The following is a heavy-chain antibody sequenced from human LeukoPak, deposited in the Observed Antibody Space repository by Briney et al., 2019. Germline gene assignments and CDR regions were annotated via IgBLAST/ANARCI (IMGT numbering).Heavy chain of an antibody. V-gene: IGHV3-30-3*01. J-gene: IGHJ4*02. Sequence: QPGGSLRLSCAASGFTFNDYGLHWVRQAPGKGLDWVALISYDGNNKYYADSVKGRFTISRDNSKNTLYLQMNSLRPEDTAVYYCARKAYCGGGSCYGDPLKYHFDYWGQGTLVTVSS. CDR3: ARKAYCGGGSCYGDPLKYHFDY. CDR2: ISYDGNNK. CDR1: GFTFNDYG. D-gene: IGHD2-15*01.